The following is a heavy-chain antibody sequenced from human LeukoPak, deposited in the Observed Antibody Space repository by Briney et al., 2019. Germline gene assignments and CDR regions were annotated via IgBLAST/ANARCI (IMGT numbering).Heavy chain of an antibody. CDR2: INHMGST. CDR3: ARTDSSSFNAHFDY. V-gene: IGHV4-34*01. D-gene: IGHD6-6*01. Sequence: SETLSPTCAVYAASLGGYCWSWVRQPPGKGLEWIGVINHMGSTNYHPSLKSRVTISVDAAKNQLSLKLSSVTAADTAVYYCARTDSSSFNAHFDYWGQGTLVTVSS. J-gene: IGHJ4*02. CDR1: AASLGGYC.